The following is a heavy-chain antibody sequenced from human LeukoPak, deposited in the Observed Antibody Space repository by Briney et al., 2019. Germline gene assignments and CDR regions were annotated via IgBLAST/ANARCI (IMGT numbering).Heavy chain of an antibody. D-gene: IGHD5-24*01. Sequence: SETLSLTCTVSGGSISSSSYYWGWIRQPPGKGLEWIGSIYHSGSTYYNPSLKSRVTISVDTSKNQFSLKLSSVTAADTAVYYCARDRGMATIKSWDYWGQGTLVTVSS. V-gene: IGHV4-39*07. CDR3: ARDRGMATIKSWDY. CDR1: GGSISSSSYY. CDR2: IYHSGST. J-gene: IGHJ4*02.